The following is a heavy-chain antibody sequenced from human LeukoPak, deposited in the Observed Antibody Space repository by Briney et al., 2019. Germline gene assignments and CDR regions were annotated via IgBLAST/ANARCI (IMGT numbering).Heavy chain of an antibody. Sequence: GGSLRLSCAASGFTLSSYGMHWVRQAPGKGLEWVAVIWYDGSNKYYADSVKGRFTISRDNAKNSLYLQMNSLRAEDTALYYCAKTPRKWELPNWFDPWGQGTLVTVSS. CDR1: GFTLSSYG. CDR3: AKTPRKWELPNWFDP. D-gene: IGHD1-26*01. J-gene: IGHJ5*02. CDR2: IWYDGSNK. V-gene: IGHV3-33*03.